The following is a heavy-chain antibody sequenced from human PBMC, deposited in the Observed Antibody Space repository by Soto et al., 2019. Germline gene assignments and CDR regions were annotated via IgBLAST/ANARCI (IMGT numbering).Heavy chain of an antibody. Sequence: GGSLRLSCVATGFTFSRSDMHWVRQATGKGLEWVSAIGIAGDTYYSDSVKGRFTISRENAKNSLYLQMNSLGVADTAVYYCVREACSSRGCAPWDFIAVSGRGTTVTVSS. V-gene: IGHV3-13*01. D-gene: IGHD2-2*01. CDR2: IGIAGDT. J-gene: IGHJ6*04. CDR1: GFTFSRSD. CDR3: VREACSSRGCAPWDFIAV.